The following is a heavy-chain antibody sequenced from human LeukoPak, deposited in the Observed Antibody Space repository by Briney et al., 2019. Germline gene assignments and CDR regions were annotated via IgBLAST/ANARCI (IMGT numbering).Heavy chain of an antibody. CDR3: ARSRGYSSGRPQLYHYYGMDV. V-gene: IGHV4-59*01. Sequence: SETLSLTCTVSGDPISSYYWSWIRQPPGKGLEGMGYIYYSGCTNYNPSLKSRVTISVDTSKNQFSLKLSSVTAADTAVYYCARSRGYSSGRPQLYHYYGMDVWGQGTTVTVSS. CDR2: IYYSGCT. D-gene: IGHD6-19*01. J-gene: IGHJ6*02. CDR1: GDPISSYY.